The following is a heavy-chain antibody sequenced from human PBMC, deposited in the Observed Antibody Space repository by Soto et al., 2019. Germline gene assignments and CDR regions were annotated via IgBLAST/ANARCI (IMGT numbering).Heavy chain of an antibody. V-gene: IGHV4-59*01. Sequence: SETLSLTCTVSGGSISSYYWSWIRQPPGKGLEWIGYIYYSGSTNYNPSLKSRVTISVDTSKNQFSLKLSSVTAADTAVYYCASGGRIAAVADYYGMDVWGQGTTVTVSS. J-gene: IGHJ6*02. CDR1: GGSISSYY. D-gene: IGHD6-13*01. CDR2: IYYSGST. CDR3: ASGGRIAAVADYYGMDV.